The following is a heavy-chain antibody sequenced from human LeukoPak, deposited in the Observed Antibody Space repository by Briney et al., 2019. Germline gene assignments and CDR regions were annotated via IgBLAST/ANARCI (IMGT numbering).Heavy chain of an antibody. CDR3: ARGSGRAFDY. D-gene: IGHD3-10*01. Sequence: ASVKVSCKASGGTFSSYAISWVRQATGQGLEWMGWMNPNSGNTGYAQKFQGRVTMTRNTSISTAYMELSSLRSEDTAVYYCARGSGRAFDYWGQEPLVTVPS. J-gene: IGHJ4*02. CDR1: GGTFSSYA. CDR2: MNPNSGNT. V-gene: IGHV1-8*02.